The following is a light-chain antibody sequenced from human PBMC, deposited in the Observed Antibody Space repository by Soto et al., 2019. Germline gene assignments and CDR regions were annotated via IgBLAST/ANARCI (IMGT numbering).Light chain of an antibody. CDR3: QQRINWPLT. J-gene: IGKJ4*01. CDR2: DAS. Sequence: EIVLTQSPATLSLSPGERATLSCRASQSVNNYLAWYQQKPCQAPRLLIHDASTRATGIPARFSGSGSGTDFTLTISNLETEHFAVYYCQQRINWPLTFGGGTKVDIK. V-gene: IGKV3-11*01. CDR1: QSVNNY.